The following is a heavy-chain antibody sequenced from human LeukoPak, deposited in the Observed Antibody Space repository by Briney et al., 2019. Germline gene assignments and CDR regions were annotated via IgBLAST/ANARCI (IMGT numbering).Heavy chain of an antibody. J-gene: IGHJ4*02. CDR1: GYTLTELS. Sequence: ASVKVSCKVSGYTLTELSMHWVRQAPGKGLEWMGGFDPEDGETIYAQKFQGRVTMTEDTSTDTAYMELSSLRSEDTAVYYCAATIAAAITYYFDYWGQGTLVTVSS. CDR2: FDPEDGET. CDR3: AATIAAAITYYFDY. V-gene: IGHV1-24*01. D-gene: IGHD6-13*01.